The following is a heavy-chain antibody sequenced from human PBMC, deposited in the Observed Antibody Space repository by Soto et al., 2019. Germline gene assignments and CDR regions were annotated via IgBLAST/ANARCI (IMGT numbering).Heavy chain of an antibody. Sequence: PGGSLRLSCAASGFTFRSYAMHLVRQAPGKGLEWVALISYDGTNKYYADSVKGRFTISRDNSKNTLYVQMNSLRAEDTAVYYCARDAVVMAATMPGDYWGQGT. V-gene: IGHV3-30-3*01. CDR3: ARDAVVMAATMPGDY. CDR2: ISYDGTNK. CDR1: GFTFRSYA. D-gene: IGHD2-15*01. J-gene: IGHJ4*02.